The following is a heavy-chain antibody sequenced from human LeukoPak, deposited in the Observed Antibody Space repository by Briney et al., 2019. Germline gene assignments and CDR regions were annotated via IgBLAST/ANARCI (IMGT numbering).Heavy chain of an antibody. J-gene: IGHJ4*02. CDR3: ARTTVTAAGFDY. D-gene: IGHD4-17*01. CDR1: GDNVSSNSAA. Sequence: SHTLSLTCAISGDNVSSNSAAWSWIRQSPSRGFEWLGRTYYRSKWYTDYAVSVKSRLTINPDTTKNQFSLQLNSVTPEDTAVYYCARTTVTAAGFDYWGQGTQVTVSS. V-gene: IGHV6-1*01. CDR2: TYYRSKWYT.